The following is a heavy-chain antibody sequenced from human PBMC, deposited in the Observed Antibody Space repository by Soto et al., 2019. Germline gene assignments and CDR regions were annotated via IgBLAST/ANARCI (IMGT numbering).Heavy chain of an antibody. J-gene: IGHJ6*03. D-gene: IGHD2-2*01. Sequence: EVQLLESGGGLVQPGGSLRLSCAASGFTFSSYAMSWVRQAPGKGLEWVSVISGSGGSTYYADSVKGRFTISRDNSKNTLYLQMNSLRAEDTAVYYCAKTEGYCSSISCYYYYMDVWGKGTTVTVSS. V-gene: IGHV3-23*01. CDR3: AKTEGYCSSISCYYYYMDV. CDR2: ISGSGGST. CDR1: GFTFSSYA.